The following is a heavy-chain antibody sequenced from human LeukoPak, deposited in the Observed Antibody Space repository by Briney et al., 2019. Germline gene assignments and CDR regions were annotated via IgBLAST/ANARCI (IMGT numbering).Heavy chain of an antibody. CDR1: GFTFTNYN. D-gene: IGHD3-10*01. V-gene: IGHV1-46*01. CDR3: ARGSGQIFDS. Sequence: GASVKVSCKASGFTFTNYNMHWVRQAPGQGLEWMGIINPSGGSTNYAQNFQARVTMTRDTSISTAYMDLNRVTSDDTAVYYCARGSGQIFDSWGQGTLVTVSS. J-gene: IGHJ4*02. CDR2: INPSGGST.